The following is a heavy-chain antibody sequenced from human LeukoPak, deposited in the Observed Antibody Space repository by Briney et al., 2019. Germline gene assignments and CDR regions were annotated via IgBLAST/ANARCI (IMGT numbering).Heavy chain of an antibody. V-gene: IGHV3-74*01. CDR2: INSDGSST. J-gene: IGHJ6*02. CDR3: ARGIAAAGKDYYGMDV. Sequence: GGSLRLSCAASGFTFSSYWMHWVRQAPGKGLVWVSRINSDGSSTSYADSVKGRFTISRDNAKNTLYLQMNSLRAGDTAVYYCARGIAAAGKDYYGMDVWGQGTTVTVSS. CDR1: GFTFSSYW. D-gene: IGHD6-13*01.